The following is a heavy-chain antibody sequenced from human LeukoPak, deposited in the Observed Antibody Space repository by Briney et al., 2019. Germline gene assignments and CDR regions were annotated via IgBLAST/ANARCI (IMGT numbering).Heavy chain of an antibody. D-gene: IGHD3-22*01. Sequence: GGSLRLSCAASGFTFNDFYMIWIRQAPGKGLEWVSHISSSGTIIYYADSVKGRFTISRDNFKNTLYLEMNSLRAEDTAVYYCAKDRVSSGYYESLPDYWGQGTLVTVSS. J-gene: IGHJ4*02. CDR3: AKDRVSSGYYESLPDY. CDR2: ISSSGTII. CDR1: GFTFNDFY. V-gene: IGHV3-11*01.